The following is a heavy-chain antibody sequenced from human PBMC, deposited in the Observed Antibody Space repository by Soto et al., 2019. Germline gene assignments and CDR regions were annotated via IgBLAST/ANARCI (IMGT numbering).Heavy chain of an antibody. CDR1: GFTFSSYA. J-gene: IGHJ4*02. V-gene: IGHV3-30-3*01. Sequence: GGSLRLSCAASGFTFSSYAMHWVRQAPGKGLEWVAVISYDGSNKYYADSVKGRFTISRDNSKNTLYLQMNSLRAEDTAVYYCARDRLLWFGELLIGYWGQGTLVTVSS. D-gene: IGHD3-10*01. CDR3: ARDRLLWFGELLIGY. CDR2: ISYDGSNK.